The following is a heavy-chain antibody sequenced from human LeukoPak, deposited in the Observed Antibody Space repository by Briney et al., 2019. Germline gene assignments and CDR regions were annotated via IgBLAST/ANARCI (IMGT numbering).Heavy chain of an antibody. CDR1: GYTFTSYG. Sequence: ASVKVSCKASGYTFTSYGISWVRQAPGQGLEWMGWISAYDGNTDYAQKLQGRVTMTTDTSTSTAYMELRSLRSDDTAVYYCARVGYSGRVGPPYYWGQGTLVTVSS. J-gene: IGHJ4*02. V-gene: IGHV1-18*01. CDR3: ARVGYSGRVGPPYY. CDR2: ISAYDGNT. D-gene: IGHD1-26*01.